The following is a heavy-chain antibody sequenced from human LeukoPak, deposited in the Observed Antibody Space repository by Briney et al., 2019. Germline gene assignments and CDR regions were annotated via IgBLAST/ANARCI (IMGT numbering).Heavy chain of an antibody. CDR3: ASLAVAGLSEGY. Sequence: SETLCLTCTVSGVSISSDSYYWAWIRQPPGKGLEWIASIYYSGSTYYNPSLKSRVTISVDTSRNQFSLKLSSVTAADTAVYYCASLAVAGLSEGYWGQGTLVTVSS. V-gene: IGHV4-39*01. CDR2: IYYSGST. D-gene: IGHD6-19*01. J-gene: IGHJ4*02. CDR1: GVSISSDSYY.